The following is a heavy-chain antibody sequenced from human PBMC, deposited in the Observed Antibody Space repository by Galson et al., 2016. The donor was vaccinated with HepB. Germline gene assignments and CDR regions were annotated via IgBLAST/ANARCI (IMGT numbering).Heavy chain of an antibody. D-gene: IGHD3-10*01. CDR3: AKRSPYYFDY. CDR2: ISTAGGYA. J-gene: IGHJ4*02. CDR1: GFTFSSYA. Sequence: LRLSCAASGFTFSSYAMGWLRRAPGKGLECVATISTAGGYAYYADSVKGRLTIPRDNSKNTLYLQINSLRAEDTAIYYCAKRSPYYFDYWGQGTQVTVSS. V-gene: IGHV3-23*01.